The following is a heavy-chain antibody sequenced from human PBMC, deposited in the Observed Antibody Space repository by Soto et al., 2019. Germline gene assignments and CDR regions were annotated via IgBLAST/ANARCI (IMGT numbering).Heavy chain of an antibody. Sequence: ASVKVSCKASGYIFTNHDINWVRQATGQGLEWMGWMNPNSGNTGYAQKFQGRVTMTRSTSISTAYMELSSLTSEDTAVYYCARGSGDYYNSGTFDLWGRGTLVTVSS. CDR1: GYIFTNHD. CDR2: MNPNSGNT. J-gene: IGHJ2*01. V-gene: IGHV1-8*01. CDR3: ARGSGDYYNSGTFDL. D-gene: IGHD3-10*01.